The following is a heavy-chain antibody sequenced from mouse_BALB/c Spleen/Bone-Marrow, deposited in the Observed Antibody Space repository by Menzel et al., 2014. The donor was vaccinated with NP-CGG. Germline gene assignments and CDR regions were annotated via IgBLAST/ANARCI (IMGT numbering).Heavy chain of an antibody. J-gene: IGHJ3*01. D-gene: IGHD2-1*01. CDR2: IYPGSGNT. Sequence: LQESGSELVRPGASVKLSCKASGYTFTSYWMHWVKQRPGQGLEWIGNIYPGSGNTNYDEKFKSKATLTVDTSSNTAYMQLSSLTSEDSTVYYCTTYGNYEAWFAYWGQGTLVTVPA. CDR3: TTYGNYEAWFAY. V-gene: IGHV1S22*01. CDR1: GYTFTSYW.